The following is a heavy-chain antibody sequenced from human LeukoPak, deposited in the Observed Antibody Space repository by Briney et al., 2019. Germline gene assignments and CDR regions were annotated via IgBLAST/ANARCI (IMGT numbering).Heavy chain of an antibody. Sequence: PGRSLRLSCAASGFTFRSYGMHWVRQAPGKGLEWVAVISIDGSEKYYADSVKGRFTISRDNSKNTLYLQMNSLRGDDTAVYYCAKDLAGGYFAGSSGWYGWGAFDIWGQGTMVTVSS. CDR3: AKDLAGGYFAGSSGWYGWGAFDI. J-gene: IGHJ3*02. CDR2: ISIDGSEK. V-gene: IGHV3-30*18. D-gene: IGHD6-19*01. CDR1: GFTFRSYG.